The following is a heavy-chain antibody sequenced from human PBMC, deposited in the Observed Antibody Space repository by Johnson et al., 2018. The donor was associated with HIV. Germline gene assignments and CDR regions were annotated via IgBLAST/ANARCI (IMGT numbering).Heavy chain of an antibody. Sequence: QVQLVESGGGVVQPGRSLRLSCAASGFTFSNYAMHWVRQAPGKGLEWVAVISYDGSYKYYADSVKGRFTISRDNSKNTLYLQMNSLRAEDTAVYYCAKDRGSYYFYAFDIWGQGTMVTVSS. CDR3: AKDRGSYYFYAFDI. CDR2: ISYDGSYK. CDR1: GFTFSNYA. D-gene: IGHD1-26*01. V-gene: IGHV3-30*07. J-gene: IGHJ3*02.